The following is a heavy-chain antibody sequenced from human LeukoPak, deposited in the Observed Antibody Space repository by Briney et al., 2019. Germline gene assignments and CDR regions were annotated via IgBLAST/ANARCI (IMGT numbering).Heavy chain of an antibody. Sequence: ASVKVSCKASGYTFTGYYMHWVRQAPGQGLEWMGWINPNSGGTNYAQKFQGRVTMTRDTSISTAYMELSRLRSDDTAVYYCARKRPDYSNPKGDAFDIWGQGTMVTVSS. CDR2: INPNSGGT. D-gene: IGHD4-11*01. CDR1: GYTFTGYY. J-gene: IGHJ3*02. CDR3: ARKRPDYSNPKGDAFDI. V-gene: IGHV1-2*02.